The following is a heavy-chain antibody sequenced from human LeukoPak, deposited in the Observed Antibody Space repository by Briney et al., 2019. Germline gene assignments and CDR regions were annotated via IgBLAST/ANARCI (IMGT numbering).Heavy chain of an antibody. V-gene: IGHV3-53*04. CDR3: TRDLSGVNPFDY. J-gene: IGHJ4*02. CDR2: IYSGGST. Sequence: GSLRLSCAVSGFTVSSNYMSWVRQPPGKGLEWVSVIYSGGSTYYADSVKGRFTISRHDSRDTLYPQMNSLRVEDTAVYYRTRDLSGVNPFDYWGQGTLVTVSS. D-gene: IGHD2-8*01. CDR1: GFTVSSNY.